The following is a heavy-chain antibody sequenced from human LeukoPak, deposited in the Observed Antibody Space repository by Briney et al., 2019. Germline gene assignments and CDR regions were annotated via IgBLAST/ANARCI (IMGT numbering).Heavy chain of an antibody. V-gene: IGHV3-23*01. Sequence: GGSLRLSCAASGFTFSSYAMSWVRQAPGKGLEWVSAISGSGGSTYYADSAKGRFTISRDNSKNTLYLQMNSLRAEDTAVYYCAKGLKNSGYCSSTSCYEGFFFDYWGQGTLVTVSS. CDR2: ISGSGGST. CDR3: AKGLKNSGYCSSTSCYEGFFFDY. CDR1: GFTFSSYA. D-gene: IGHD2-2*01. J-gene: IGHJ4*02.